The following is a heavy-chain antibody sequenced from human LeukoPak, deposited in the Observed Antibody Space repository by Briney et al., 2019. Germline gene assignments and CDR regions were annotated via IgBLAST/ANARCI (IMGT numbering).Heavy chain of an antibody. CDR2: IGHFTGDI. CDR1: GFTFKSSS. Sequence: GGSLRLSCVATGFTFKSSSMSWVRQAPGKGLEWVAFIGHFTGDIFYADSVKGRFNISRGDAKDSVYLQMNSLRVDDTAVYFCARDPYTGSTFDYWGHGTLVTVSS. CDR3: ARDPYTGSTFDY. V-gene: IGHV3-21*01. J-gene: IGHJ4*01. D-gene: IGHD1-1*01.